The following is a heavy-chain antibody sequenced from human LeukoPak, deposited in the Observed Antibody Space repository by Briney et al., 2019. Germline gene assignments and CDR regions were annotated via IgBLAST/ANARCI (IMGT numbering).Heavy chain of an antibody. D-gene: IGHD2-2*01. J-gene: IGHJ4*02. Sequence: SETLSLTCTVSGYSISSGYYWGWIRQPPGKGLEWIGSFYHSGSTYYNPSLKSRVTISVDTSKNQFSLRLTSVTAADTAVFYCARDPYCSSTSCPGPLDYWGQGILVTVSS. V-gene: IGHV4-38-2*02. CDR3: ARDPYCSSTSCPGPLDY. CDR1: GYSISSGYY. CDR2: FYHSGST.